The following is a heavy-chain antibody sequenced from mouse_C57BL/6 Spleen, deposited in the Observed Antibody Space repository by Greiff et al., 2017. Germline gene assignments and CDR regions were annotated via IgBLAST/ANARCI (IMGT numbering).Heavy chain of an antibody. CDR3: AIISTVAPYGDWYFDV. Sequence: VQLQQSGPELVKPGASAKIPCKASGYAFSSSWMNWVKQRPGKGLEGIGRLYPGDGDTNYNGQFKGKATLPADKSSSTAYMQLNILTSEDSAVYVCAIISTVAPYGDWYFDVWGTGTTVTVSS. V-gene: IGHV1-82*01. CDR1: GYAFSSSW. J-gene: IGHJ1*03. CDR2: LYPGDGDT. D-gene: IGHD1-1*01.